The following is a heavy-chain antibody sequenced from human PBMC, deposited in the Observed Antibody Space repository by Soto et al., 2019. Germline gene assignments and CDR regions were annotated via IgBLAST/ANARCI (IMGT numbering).Heavy chain of an antibody. J-gene: IGHJ4*02. CDR2: IDWDDDK. V-gene: IGHV2-70*01. Sequence: SGPTLVNRTHTLTLTCTFSGFSLSTSGMCVSWIRQAPGKALDWLALIDWDDDKYYSTSLKTRLTISKDTYKNQVVLTMTNMETGDTATYCCSPTHPTDDYVWGSYCTFQYYCGSSGQRNLVGVSS. D-gene: IGHD3-16*01. CDR1: GFSLSTSGMC. CDR3: SPTHPTDDYVWGSYCTFQYYCGS.